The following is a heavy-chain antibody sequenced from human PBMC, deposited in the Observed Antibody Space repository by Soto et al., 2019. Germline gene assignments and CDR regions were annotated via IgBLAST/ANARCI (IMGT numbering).Heavy chain of an antibody. D-gene: IGHD2-2*01. Sequence: SETLSLTCTVSGGSISSSDYYWSWIRQPPGKGLEWIGYIYYSGTTSYNPSLRSRVTISVDTSKNQFSLKLSSVTAADTAVYYCARHVTYCSSTSHCAYGMDVWGQGTTVTVSS. J-gene: IGHJ6*02. CDR2: IYYSGTT. V-gene: IGHV4-61*05. CDR3: ARHVTYCSSTSHCAYGMDV. CDR1: GGSISSSDYY.